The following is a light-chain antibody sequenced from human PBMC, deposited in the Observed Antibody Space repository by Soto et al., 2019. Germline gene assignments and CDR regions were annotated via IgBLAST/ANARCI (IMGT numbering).Light chain of an antibody. V-gene: IGLV2-14*01. CDR2: DVS. J-gene: IGLJ2*01. Sequence: QSALTQPASVSGSPGQSITISCTGTSRDVGGYNYVSWYQQHPGKAPKLMMYDVSNRPSGVTNRFSGSKSGNTASLTISLPQDEDEAAYYCSSYSSRSLGVFGGGTKLTVL. CDR3: SSYSSRSLGV. CDR1: SRDVGGYNY.